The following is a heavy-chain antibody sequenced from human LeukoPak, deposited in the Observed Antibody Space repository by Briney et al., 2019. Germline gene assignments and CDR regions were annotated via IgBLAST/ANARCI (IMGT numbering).Heavy chain of an antibody. V-gene: IGHV4-61*02. CDR1: GASISSGIYY. Sequence: SETLSLTCSFSGASISSGIYYWNWIRQPAGEGLEWIGRIYTRGSTNYNPSLKSRVTISVDTSKNQFSPKLSSVTAADTAVYYCARIPRRYCSSTSCYWFDPWGQGTLVTVSS. J-gene: IGHJ5*02. CDR2: IYTRGST. D-gene: IGHD2-2*01. CDR3: ARIPRRYCSSTSCYWFDP.